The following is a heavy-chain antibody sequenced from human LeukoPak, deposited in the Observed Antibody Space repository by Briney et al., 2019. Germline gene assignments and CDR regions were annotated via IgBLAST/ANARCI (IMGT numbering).Heavy chain of an antibody. CDR2: VYYSEST. V-gene: IGHV4-59*08. J-gene: IGHJ4*02. Sequence: PSETLSLTCIVSSGSIYTYYWSWMRHPPRKGVEWIGYVYYSESTNYNPSLRSRVTMSVDTSKNQFSLNLTSVTAADTAVYYGAIQPTAMAKYYFDYWGQGTLVTVSS. D-gene: IGHD5-18*01. CDR1: SGSIYTYY. CDR3: AIQPTAMAKYYFDY.